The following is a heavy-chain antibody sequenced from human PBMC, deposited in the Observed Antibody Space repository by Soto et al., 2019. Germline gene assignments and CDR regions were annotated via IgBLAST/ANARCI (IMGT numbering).Heavy chain of an antibody. CDR2: ISSNSRTM. CDR3: ARDLWTY. V-gene: IGHV3-48*02. CDR1: GFTFSSYS. Sequence: PGGSLRLSCAASGFTFSSYSMKWVRQAPGKGLEWASYISSNSRTMFYADSVKGRFTISRGNAKNSLYLQMSSLRDEDTAVYYCARDLWTYWGQGALVTVSS. D-gene: IGHD3-3*01. J-gene: IGHJ4*02.